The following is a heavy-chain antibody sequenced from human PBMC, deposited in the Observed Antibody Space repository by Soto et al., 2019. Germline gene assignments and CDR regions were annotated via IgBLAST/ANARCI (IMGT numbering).Heavy chain of an antibody. CDR3: ARGGPEGGGVWYMDV. J-gene: IGHJ6*03. CDR1: GYTFTSYG. D-gene: IGHD3-3*01. CDR2: RNPDSGNT. V-gene: IGHV1-8*02. Sequence: SVKGSCKASGYTFTSYGINWVRQATGQGLEWMGWRNPDSGNTGYAQKFQGRVTMTRNTSIGTAYMELSSLRSEDTAVYYCARGGPEGGGVWYMDVSGKGTTVTVSS.